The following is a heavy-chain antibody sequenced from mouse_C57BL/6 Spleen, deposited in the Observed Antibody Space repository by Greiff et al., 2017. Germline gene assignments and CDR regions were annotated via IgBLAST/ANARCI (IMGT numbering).Heavy chain of an antibody. V-gene: IGHV1-22*01. CDR1: GYTFTDYN. J-gene: IGHJ4*01. CDR2: INPNNGGT. Sequence: VQLQQSGPELVKPGASVTMSCKASGYTFTDYNMHWVKQSHGKSLEWIGYINPNNGGTSYNQKFKGKATLTVNKSSSTAYMELRSLTSEDSAVYYCARYDGSSYGNAMDYWGQGTSVTVSS. D-gene: IGHD1-1*01. CDR3: ARYDGSSYGNAMDY.